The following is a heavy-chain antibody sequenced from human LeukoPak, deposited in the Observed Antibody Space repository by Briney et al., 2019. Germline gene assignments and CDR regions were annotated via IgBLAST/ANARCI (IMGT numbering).Heavy chain of an antibody. D-gene: IGHD2-15*01. V-gene: IGHV1-46*01. CDR3: AKGPPEYCSGGSCHSGRNWIDP. CDR1: GYTFTSYY. CDR2: INPSGGST. J-gene: IGHJ5*02. Sequence: ASVKVSCKAFGYTFTSYYIHWVRQAPGQGLEWMGIINPSGGSTSYAQKFQGRVTMTRDMSTSTVYMELSSLRSEDTAVYYCAKGPPEYCSGGSCHSGRNWIDPWGQGTLVTVSS.